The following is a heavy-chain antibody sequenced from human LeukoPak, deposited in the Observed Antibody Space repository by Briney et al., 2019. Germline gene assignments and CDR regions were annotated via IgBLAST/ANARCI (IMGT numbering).Heavy chain of an antibody. CDR2: IWYDGSNE. CDR1: GFSISTYA. V-gene: IGHV3-33*01. Sequence: GGSLRLSCVASGFSISTYAMHWVRQAPGKGLEWVAIIWYDGSNENYVDSLKGRSTISRDNSKNTLYLQTNSLRAEDTAVYFCARNKYGADVFDIWGQGTMVTVSS. J-gene: IGHJ3*02. D-gene: IGHD4-17*01. CDR3: ARNKYGADVFDI.